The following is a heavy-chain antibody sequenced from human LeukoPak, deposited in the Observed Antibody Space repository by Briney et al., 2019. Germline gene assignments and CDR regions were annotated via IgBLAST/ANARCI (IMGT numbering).Heavy chain of an antibody. CDR1: GGSISSYY. J-gene: IGHJ6*03. D-gene: IGHD3-3*01. V-gene: IGHV4-59*01. CDR3: ARLQSGYSYYMDV. Sequence: SQTLSLTCTVSGGSISSYYWSWIRQPPGKGLEWLGYIYYSGSTNYNPSLKSRVTISVDTSKNQFSLKLSSVTAADTAVYYCARLQSGYSYYMDVWGTGTTVTVSS. CDR2: IYYSGST.